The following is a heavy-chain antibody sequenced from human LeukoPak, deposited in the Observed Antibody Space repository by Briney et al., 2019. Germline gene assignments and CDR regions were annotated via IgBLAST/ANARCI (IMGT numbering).Heavy chain of an antibody. D-gene: IGHD2-2*02. Sequence: ASVKVSCKASGYTFTSYGISWVRQAPGQGLAWMGWISGYIGNTNYAQKLQGRVTMTTDTSTTTASMELRSLRSDDTAVYYCARDLRRYCSSTSCYIGSYFDYWGQGTLVTVSS. CDR1: GYTFTSYG. CDR3: ARDLRRYCSSTSCYIGSYFDY. CDR2: ISGYIGNT. J-gene: IGHJ4*02. V-gene: IGHV1-18*01.